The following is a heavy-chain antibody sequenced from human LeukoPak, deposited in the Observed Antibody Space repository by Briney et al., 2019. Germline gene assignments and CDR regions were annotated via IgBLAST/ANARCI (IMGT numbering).Heavy chain of an antibody. J-gene: IGHJ4*02. CDR3: ARGTRQLVRLGFDY. D-gene: IGHD6-13*01. Sequence: GGSLRLSCAASGFTFSDYVMNWVRQAPGKGLEWVSYISTHGNYIYYADSLKGRFTISRDNAENSLFLQMNSLRAEDTAVYYCARGTRQLVRLGFDYWGQGTLVTVSS. CDR1: GFTFSDYV. V-gene: IGHV3-21*01. CDR2: ISTHGNYI.